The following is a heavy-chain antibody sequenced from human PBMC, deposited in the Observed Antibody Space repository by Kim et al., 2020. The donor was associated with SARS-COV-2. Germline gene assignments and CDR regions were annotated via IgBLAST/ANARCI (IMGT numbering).Heavy chain of an antibody. D-gene: IGHD1-26*01. V-gene: IGHV3-30-3*01. CDR1: GFTLSNFA. Sequence: GGSLRLSCAASGFTLSNFAMHWVRQAPGKGLEWVAVTSYDGSNKYYADSVKGRFTISRDNSKNTLYLQMNSLRPEDTAVYHCARAGPGWWELPLDSWGQGALVTVSS. CDR2: TSYDGSNK. J-gene: IGHJ4*02. CDR3: ARAGPGWWELPLDS.